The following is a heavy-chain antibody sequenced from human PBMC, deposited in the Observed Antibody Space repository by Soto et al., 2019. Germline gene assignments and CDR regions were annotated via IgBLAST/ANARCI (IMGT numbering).Heavy chain of an antibody. V-gene: IGHV4-31*03. CDR1: GGSISSGGYY. Sequence: QVQLQESGPGLVKPSQTLSLTCTVSGGSISSGGYYWSWIRQHPGKGLEWIGYIYYSGSTYYNPSLKNRVTISVDTSKNQFSLKLSSVTAADTAVYYCARVGYCSGGSCWIFDYWGQGTLVTVSS. J-gene: IGHJ4*02. CDR2: IYYSGST. CDR3: ARVGYCSGGSCWIFDY. D-gene: IGHD2-15*01.